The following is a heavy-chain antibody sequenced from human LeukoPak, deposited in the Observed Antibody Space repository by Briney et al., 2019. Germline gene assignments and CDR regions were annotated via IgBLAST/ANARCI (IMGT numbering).Heavy chain of an antibody. J-gene: IGHJ4*02. Sequence: SSETLSLTCTVSGGSISSYYWSWLRQPPGKGLEWIGYIYYSGSTNYNPSLKSRVTISVDTSKNQFSLKLSSVAAADPAVYYCARTTSGLFISYWGQGTLVTVSS. CDR3: ARTTSGLFISY. CDR1: GGSISSYY. V-gene: IGHV4-59*01. CDR2: IYYSGST. D-gene: IGHD5-12*01.